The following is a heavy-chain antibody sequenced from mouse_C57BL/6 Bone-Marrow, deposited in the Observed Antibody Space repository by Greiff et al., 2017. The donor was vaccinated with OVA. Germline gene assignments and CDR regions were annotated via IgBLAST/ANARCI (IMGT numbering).Heavy chain of an antibody. CDR3: ASPWFAY. CDR2: ISGGGGNT. V-gene: IGHV5-9*01. CDR1: GFTFSSYT. J-gene: IGHJ3*01. Sequence: EVKLMESGGGLVKPGGSLKLSCAASGFTFSSYTMSWVRQTPEKRLEWVATISGGGGNTYYPDSVKGRFTISRDNAKNTLYLHMSSLRSEDTALFYCASPWFAYWGQGTLVTVSA.